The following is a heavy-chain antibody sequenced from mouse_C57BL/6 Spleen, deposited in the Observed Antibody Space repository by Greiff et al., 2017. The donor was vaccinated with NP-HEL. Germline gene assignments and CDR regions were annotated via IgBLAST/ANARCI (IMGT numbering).Heavy chain of an antibody. CDR2: IDPANGNT. D-gene: IGHD2-4*01. V-gene: IGHV14-3*01. Sequence: EVKLQESVAELVRPGASVKLSCTASGFNIKNTYMHWVKQRPEQGLEWIGRIDPANGNTKYAPKFQGKATITADTSSNTAYLQLSSLTSEDTAIYYCARDDYDERENAMDYWGQGTSVTVSS. J-gene: IGHJ4*01. CDR1: GFNIKNTY. CDR3: ARDDYDERENAMDY.